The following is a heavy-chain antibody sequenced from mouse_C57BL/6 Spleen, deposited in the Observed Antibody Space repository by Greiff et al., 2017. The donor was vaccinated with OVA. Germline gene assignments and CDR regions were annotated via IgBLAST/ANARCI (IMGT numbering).Heavy chain of an antibody. J-gene: IGHJ2*01. D-gene: IGHD1-1*01. Sequence: PVQQSGAELVRPGASVTLSCKASGYTFTDYEMHWVKQTPVHGLEWIGAIDPETGGTAYNQKFKGKAILTADKSSSTAYMELRSLTSEDSAVYYCTRYHYGSSPYYFDYWGQGTTLTVSS. V-gene: IGHV1-15*01. CDR1: GYTFTDYE. CDR3: TRYHYGSSPYYFDY. CDR2: IDPETGGT.